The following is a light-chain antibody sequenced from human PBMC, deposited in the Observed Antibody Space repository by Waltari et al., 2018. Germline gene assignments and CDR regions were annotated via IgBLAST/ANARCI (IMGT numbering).Light chain of an antibody. J-gene: IGLJ2*01. V-gene: IGLV1-44*01. CDR1: DYNLVCYA. CDR2: AIN. CDR3: AKWDGSLNGPV. Sequence: SVLTQPPSASATPVQRITTSCSGLDYNLVCYAVGWYQQFPGMAPRLLIFAINQRPSGLPDRFSGAKSGASASLAISGLPAEDDADYYCAKWDGSLNGPVFGGGTKLTVL.